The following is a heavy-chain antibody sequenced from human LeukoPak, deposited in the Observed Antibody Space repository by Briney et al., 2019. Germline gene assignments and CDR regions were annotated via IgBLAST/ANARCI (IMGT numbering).Heavy chain of an antibody. CDR1: GGSISSYC. J-gene: IGHJ4*02. D-gene: IGHD3-3*01. V-gene: IGHV4-59*01. CDR3: ASYDFWSGYHD. CDR2: IYYSGST. Sequence: PSETLSLTCTVSGGSISSYCWSWIRQPPGKGLEWIGYIYYSGSTNYNPSLKSRVTISVDTSKNQFSLKLSSVTAADTAVYYCASYDFWSGYHDWGQGTLVTVSS.